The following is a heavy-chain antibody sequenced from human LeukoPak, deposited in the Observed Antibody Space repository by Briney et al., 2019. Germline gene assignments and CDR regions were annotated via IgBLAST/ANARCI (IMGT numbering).Heavy chain of an antibody. CDR1: GFTFSTYW. CDR3: ATHYYDTMRYSDY. V-gene: IGHV3-7*01. D-gene: IGHD3-22*01. CDR2: INQDGSDR. J-gene: IGHJ4*02. Sequence: PGGSLRLSCAASGFTFSTYWMSWVRQAPGKGLEWVANINQDGSDRYYVDSVKGRFIISRDNARNSLYLQMNSLRVEDTAVYYCATHYYDTMRYSDYWGQGTLVTVSS.